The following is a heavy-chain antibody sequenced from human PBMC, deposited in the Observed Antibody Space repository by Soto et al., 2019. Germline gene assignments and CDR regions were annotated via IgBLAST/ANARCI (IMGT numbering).Heavy chain of an antibody. Sequence: SETLSLTCTVSGGSISSYYWSWIRQPPGKGLEWIGYIYYSGSTNYNPSLKSRVTISVDTSKNQFSLKLSSVTAADTAVYYCARVRAYCGGDCYSKLSYYYYYGMDVWGQGTTVTVS. V-gene: IGHV4-59*08. D-gene: IGHD2-21*02. CDR1: GGSISSYY. CDR2: IYYSGST. J-gene: IGHJ6*02. CDR3: ARVRAYCGGDCYSKLSYYYYYGMDV.